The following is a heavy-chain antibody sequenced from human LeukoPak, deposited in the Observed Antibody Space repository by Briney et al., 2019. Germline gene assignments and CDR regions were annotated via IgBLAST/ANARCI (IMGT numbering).Heavy chain of an antibody. CDR1: GYTFTSYG. V-gene: IGHV1-18*01. D-gene: IGHD1-1*01. J-gene: IGHJ4*02. CDR3: ATLYNWNDGDY. Sequence: GASVKVSCKASGYTFTSYGISWVRQAPGQGLEWMGWISAYNGNTNYAQKFQGRVTMTEDTSTDTAYMELSSLRSEDTAVYYCATLYNWNDGDYWGQGTLVTVSS. CDR2: ISAYNGNT.